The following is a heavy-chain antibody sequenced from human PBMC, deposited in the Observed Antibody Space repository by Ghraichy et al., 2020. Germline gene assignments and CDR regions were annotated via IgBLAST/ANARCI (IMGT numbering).Heavy chain of an antibody. CDR1: GFTFSSYA. D-gene: IGHD5-12*01. Sequence: LSLTCAASGFTFSSYAMHWVRQAPGKGLEWVAVISYDGSNKYYADSVKGRFTISRDNSKNTLYLQMNSLRAEDTAVYYCARFHVDIVLGDAFDIWGQGTMVTVSS. J-gene: IGHJ3*02. CDR2: ISYDGSNK. V-gene: IGHV3-30*04. CDR3: ARFHVDIVLGDAFDI.